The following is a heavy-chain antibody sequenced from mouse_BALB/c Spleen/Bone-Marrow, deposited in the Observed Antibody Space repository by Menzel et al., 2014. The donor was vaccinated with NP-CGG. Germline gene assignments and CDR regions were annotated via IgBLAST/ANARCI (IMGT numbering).Heavy chain of an antibody. D-gene: IGHD2-3*01. V-gene: IGHV1S81*02. CDR1: GYTFTSYW. CDR3: ARYDGPAWFAY. Sequence: QVQLKESGAELVKPGASVKLSCKASGYTFTSYWIHWVKLRPGHGLEWIGEINPSNGRTNYNEKFKNKATLTVDKSSSTAYIQLSSLTSEDSAVYYCARYDGPAWFAYWGQGTPVTVS. J-gene: IGHJ3*01. CDR2: INPSNGRT.